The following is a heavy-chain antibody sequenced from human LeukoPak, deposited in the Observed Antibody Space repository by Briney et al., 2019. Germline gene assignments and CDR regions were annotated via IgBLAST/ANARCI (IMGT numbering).Heavy chain of an antibody. V-gene: IGHV3-30*02. CDR2: IRYDADNK. D-gene: IGHD2-21*02. J-gene: IGHJ4*02. CDR3: AKALGGYYYFDF. Sequence: GGSLRLSCAASGFTFSTYGMHWVRQAPGEGLEWVAFIRYDADNKYYADSVRGRFTISRDNSKNTLFLQMNSLRAEDTAVYYCAKALGGYYYFDFWGQGTLVTVSS. CDR1: GFTFSTYG.